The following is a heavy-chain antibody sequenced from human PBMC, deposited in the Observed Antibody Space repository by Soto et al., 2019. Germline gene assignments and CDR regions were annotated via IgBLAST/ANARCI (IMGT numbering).Heavy chain of an antibody. V-gene: IGHV3-33*01. J-gene: IGHJ6*03. D-gene: IGHD2-15*01. CDR1: GFTFSSYG. CDR2: IWYDGSSK. CDR3: ARDRGYCSGGSCYDYYMDV. Sequence: QVQLVESGGGVVQPGRSLRLSCAASGFTFSSYGMHWVRQAPGKGLEWVAVIWYDGSSKYYADSVKGRFTISRDNSKNTLTLQMNSRRAEATAVYYCARDRGYCSGGSCYDYYMDVWGKGTTVTVSS.